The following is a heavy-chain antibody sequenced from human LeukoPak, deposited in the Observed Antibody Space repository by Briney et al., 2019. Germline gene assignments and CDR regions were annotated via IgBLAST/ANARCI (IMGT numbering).Heavy chain of an antibody. Sequence: GGSLGLSCAASGFTFSSYSMNWVRQAPGKGLEWVSSISSSSSYIYYADSVKGRFTISRDNAKNSLYLQMNSLRAEDTAVYYCARSQTGDPLDYWGQGTLVTVSS. J-gene: IGHJ4*02. CDR2: ISSSSSYI. CDR1: GFTFSSYS. V-gene: IGHV3-21*01. D-gene: IGHD7-27*01. CDR3: ARSQTGDPLDY.